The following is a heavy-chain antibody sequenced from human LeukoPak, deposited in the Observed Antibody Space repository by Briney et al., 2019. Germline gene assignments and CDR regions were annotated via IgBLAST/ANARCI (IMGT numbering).Heavy chain of an antibody. CDR3: AKDRRGGSYYAATLDI. V-gene: IGHV3-23*01. D-gene: IGHD1-26*01. J-gene: IGHJ3*02. Sequence: GGSLRLSCAASGFTFSSYAMSWVRQTPGKGLEWVSGISDSGDITYYADSVKGRFTISRDNSKNTLYVQMNSLRVEDTAVYYCAKDRRGGSYYAATLDIWGQGTMVTVSS. CDR1: GFTFSSYA. CDR2: ISDSGDIT.